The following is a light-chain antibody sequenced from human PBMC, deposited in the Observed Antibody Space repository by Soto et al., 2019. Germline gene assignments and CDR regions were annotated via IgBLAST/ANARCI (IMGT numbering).Light chain of an antibody. J-gene: IGKJ1*01. CDR2: AAS. Sequence: DIQLTQSPSFLSASVGDRVTLTCRASQGISSYLAWYQQKPGKAPKLLIYAASTLQSGVPSRFSGSGSGTEFTLTISSLQPEDFATYYCQQVNSYRTFGQGTKVEIK. CDR3: QQVNSYRT. V-gene: IGKV1-9*01. CDR1: QGISSY.